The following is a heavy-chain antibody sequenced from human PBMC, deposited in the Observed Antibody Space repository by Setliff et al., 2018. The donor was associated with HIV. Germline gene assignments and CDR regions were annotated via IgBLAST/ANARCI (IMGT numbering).Heavy chain of an antibody. CDR3: ARPRVFDSFDV. CDR2: INPNSGGT. Sequence: ASVKVSCKASGYTFTGYYMHWVRQAPGQGLEWMGWINPNSGGTNYAQKFQGRVRMTLDTSISTAYLEIPRLTSDDAAVYYCARPRVFDSFDVWGQGTLVTVSS. V-gene: IGHV1-2*02. CDR1: GYTFTGYY. J-gene: IGHJ3*01.